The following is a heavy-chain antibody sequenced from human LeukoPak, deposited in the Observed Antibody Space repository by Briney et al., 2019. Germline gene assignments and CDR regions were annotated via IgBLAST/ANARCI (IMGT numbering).Heavy chain of an antibody. Sequence: GASVKVSCKASGYTFTGYYMHWVRQAPGQGLEWMGWINPNSGGTNYAQKFQGRVTMTRDTSISTAYMELSRLRSDDTAVYYCARDLLGGWPRFGEDIWFDPWGQGTLVTVSS. D-gene: IGHD3-10*02. CDR1: GYTFTGYY. CDR2: INPNSGGT. CDR3: ARDLLGGWPRFGEDIWFDP. J-gene: IGHJ5*02. V-gene: IGHV1-2*02.